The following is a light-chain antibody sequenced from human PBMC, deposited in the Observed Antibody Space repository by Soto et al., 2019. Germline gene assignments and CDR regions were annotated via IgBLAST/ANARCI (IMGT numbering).Light chain of an antibody. CDR3: SSYTSSNTLV. CDR2: DVS. CDR1: NSDIGGYNY. V-gene: IGLV2-14*01. J-gene: IGLJ2*01. Sequence: QSALTQPASVSGSPGQSITISCTGTNSDIGGYNYVSWYQQHPGKAPKLMIYDVSNRPSGVSNHFSGSKSGNTASLTISGLQAEDEDDYYCSSYTSSNTLVFGGGTKLTVL.